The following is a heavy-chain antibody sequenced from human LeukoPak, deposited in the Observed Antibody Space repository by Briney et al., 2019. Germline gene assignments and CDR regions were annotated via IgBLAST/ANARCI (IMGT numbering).Heavy chain of an antibody. CDR3: ARGLTVTRYHGMDV. J-gene: IGHJ6*02. CDR2: IYYSGST. V-gene: IGHV4-31*03. Sequence: KSSETLSLTCTVSGGSISSGGYYWSWIRQHPGKGLEWIGYIYYSGSTYYNPSLKSRVTISVDTSKNQFSLKLSSVTAADTAVYYCARGLTVTRYHGMDVWGQGTTVTVSS. CDR1: GGSISSGGYY. D-gene: IGHD4-17*01.